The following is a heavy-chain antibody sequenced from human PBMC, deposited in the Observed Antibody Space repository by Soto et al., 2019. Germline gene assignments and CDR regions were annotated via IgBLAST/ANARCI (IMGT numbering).Heavy chain of an antibody. D-gene: IGHD2-2*01. CDR1: GYNFNTFD. Sequence: ASVKVSCKASGYNFNTFDIYWVRQATGHGLEWMGWMNPNSGNTGYAQKFQGRVSMTTDTSTTTAYMELRSLRSDDTAVYYCARVVPGAEAWFDPWGQGTLVTVSS. CDR2: MNPNSGNT. V-gene: IGHV1-8*02. CDR3: ARVVPGAEAWFDP. J-gene: IGHJ5*02.